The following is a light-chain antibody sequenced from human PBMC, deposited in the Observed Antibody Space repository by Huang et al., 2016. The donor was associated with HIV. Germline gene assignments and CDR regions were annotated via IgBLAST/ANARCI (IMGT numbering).Light chain of an antibody. CDR1: QRILYNSDKKNY. V-gene: IGKV4-1*01. CDR3: QQYYGSPPT. CDR2: WAA. Sequence: DIVMTQSPDSLAVSLGERATINCKSSQRILYNSDKKNYLAWYQQKPGQPPKLLIYWAATRESGVPDRCSGSGSGTDFTLTISSLQAGDVAVYYGQQYYGSPPTFGQGTKVEIK. J-gene: IGKJ1*01.